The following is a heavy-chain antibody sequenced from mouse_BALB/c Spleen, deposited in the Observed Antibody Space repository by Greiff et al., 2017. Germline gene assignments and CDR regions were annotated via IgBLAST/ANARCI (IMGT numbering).Heavy chain of an antibody. CDR3: ARGGGNYLYYYAMYY. D-gene: IGHD2-1*01. J-gene: IGHJ4*01. CDR1: GYSFTGYY. Sequence: VQLQQSGPELVKPGASVKISCKASGYSFTGYYMHWVKQSHVKSLEWIGRINPYNGATSYNQNFKDKASLTVDKSSSTAYMELHSLTSEDSAVYYCARGGGNYLYYYAMYYWGQGTSVTVSS. CDR2: INPYNGAT. V-gene: IGHV1-31*01.